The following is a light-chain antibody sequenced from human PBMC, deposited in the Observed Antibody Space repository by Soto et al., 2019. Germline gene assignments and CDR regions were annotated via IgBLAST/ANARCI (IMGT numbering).Light chain of an antibody. J-gene: IGKJ1*01. CDR1: QSVFWRPTNKNF. Sequence: DFVLTQYPDSLAVSLGEMATINCKSSQSVFWRPTNKNFLAWFQQKPGQPPKLLIYWASTRQSGVPDRFSGSGSGTDFTLTISSLQAEDVAVYYCQQYYGIWTFGQGTKVEIK. CDR3: QQYYGIWT. CDR2: WAS. V-gene: IGKV4-1*01.